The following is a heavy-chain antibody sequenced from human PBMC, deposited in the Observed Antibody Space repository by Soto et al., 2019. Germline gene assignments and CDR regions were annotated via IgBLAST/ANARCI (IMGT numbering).Heavy chain of an antibody. D-gene: IGHD6-6*01. CDR1: GYSFSSYD. CDR2: MNPNTGRT. Sequence: QVQLVQSGAEVKKPGASVKVSCKTSGYSFSSYDINWVRQATGQGLEWMGWMNPNTGRTGYARKFQGRVTMTRNMSISTAYMELGSLRSEDTAVYYCGRVVRYVAGRRGSVHYGMDVWGQVTTITVSS. J-gene: IGHJ6*02. V-gene: IGHV1-8*01. CDR3: GRVVRYVAGRRGSVHYGMDV.